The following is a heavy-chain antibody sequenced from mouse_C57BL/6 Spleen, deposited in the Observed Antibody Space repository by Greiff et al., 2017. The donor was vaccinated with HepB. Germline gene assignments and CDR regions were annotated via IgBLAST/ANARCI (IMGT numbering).Heavy chain of an antibody. CDR3: ARDPTGTKYFDV. CDR1: GFTFSSYA. CDR2: ISDGGSYT. J-gene: IGHJ1*03. D-gene: IGHD4-1*01. Sequence: VQLKESGGGLVKPGGSLKLSCAASGFTFSSYAMSWVRQTPEKRLEWVATISDGGSYTYYPDNVKGRFTISRDNAKNNLYLQMSHLKSEDTAMYYCARDPTGTKYFDVWGTGTTVTVSS. V-gene: IGHV5-4*01.